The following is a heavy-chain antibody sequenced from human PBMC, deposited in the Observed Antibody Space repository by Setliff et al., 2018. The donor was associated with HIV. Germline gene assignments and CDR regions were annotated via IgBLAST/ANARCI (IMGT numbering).Heavy chain of an antibody. CDR2: INPSGGST. J-gene: IGHJ3*02. CDR1: GGTFSSHA. CDR3: ARDMSGGDGYNHGAFDI. V-gene: IGHV1-46*01. D-gene: IGHD5-12*01. Sequence: ASVKVSCKASGGTFSSHAINWVRQAPGQGLEWMGIINPSGGSTTYAQNFQGRVTMTRDTSTSTVYMELRSLKSEDTAVYYCARDMSGGDGYNHGAFDIWGQGTMVTVSS.